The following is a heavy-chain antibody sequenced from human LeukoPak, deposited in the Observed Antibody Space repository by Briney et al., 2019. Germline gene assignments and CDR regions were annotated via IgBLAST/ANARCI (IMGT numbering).Heavy chain of an antibody. CDR1: GYSFTNYW. Sequence: GESLKISCKGSGYSFTNYWIGWVRQMPGKGLELMGVIYPGDSDTRYSPSFQGQVTISADKSISTAYLQWSSLKASDTAMYYCARQDIAVAGNGYAFDIWGQGTMVTVSS. D-gene: IGHD6-19*01. V-gene: IGHV5-51*01. CDR3: ARQDIAVAGNGYAFDI. J-gene: IGHJ3*02. CDR2: IYPGDSDT.